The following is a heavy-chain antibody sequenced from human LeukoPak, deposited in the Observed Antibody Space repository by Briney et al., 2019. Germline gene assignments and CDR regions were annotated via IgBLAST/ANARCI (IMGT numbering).Heavy chain of an antibody. CDR2: IKQDGSEK. V-gene: IGHV3-7*01. CDR1: GFTFSSYW. D-gene: IGHD3-10*01. Sequence: GGSLRLSCAASGFTFSSYWMTWVRQTPGKGLEWVSNIKQDGSEKYYADSVKGRFTISRDNSKNTLYLQMNSLRAEDTAVYYCARWFGEAFDYWGQGTLVTVSS. CDR3: ARWFGEAFDY. J-gene: IGHJ4*02.